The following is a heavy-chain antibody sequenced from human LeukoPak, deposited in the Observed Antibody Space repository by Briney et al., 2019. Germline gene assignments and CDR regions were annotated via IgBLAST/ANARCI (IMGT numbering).Heavy chain of an antibody. Sequence: GGSLRLSCAASGFTFSSYAMSWVRQAPGKGLEWVSAISGSGGSTYYADSVKGRFTISRDNAKNSLYLQMYSLRAEDTAVYYCARIDSSGYTFDYWGQGTLVTVSS. CDR1: GFTFSSYA. V-gene: IGHV3-23*01. CDR2: ISGSGGST. CDR3: ARIDSSGYTFDY. J-gene: IGHJ4*02. D-gene: IGHD3-22*01.